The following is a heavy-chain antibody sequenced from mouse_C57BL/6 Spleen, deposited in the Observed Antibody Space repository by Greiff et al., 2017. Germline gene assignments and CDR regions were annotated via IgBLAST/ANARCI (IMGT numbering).Heavy chain of an antibody. CDR1: GFTFSDYG. D-gene: IGHD6-2*01. V-gene: IGHV5-17*01. Sequence: EVQVVESGGGLVKPGGSLKLSCAASGFTFSDYGMHWVRQAPEKGLEWVAYISSGSSTIYYADTVKGRFTISRDNAKTTLFLQMTSLRSEDTAMYYGARSHLLVFAYWGQGTLVTVSA. CDR2: ISSGSSTI. CDR3: ARSHLLVFAY. J-gene: IGHJ3*01.